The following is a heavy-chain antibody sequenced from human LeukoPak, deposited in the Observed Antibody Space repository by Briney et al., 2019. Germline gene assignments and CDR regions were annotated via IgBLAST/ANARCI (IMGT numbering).Heavy chain of an antibody. CDR3: AKGGDGGYRPFYYYYYMDV. CDR2: IRYDGSNK. V-gene: IGHV3-30*02. J-gene: IGHJ6*03. D-gene: IGHD3-22*01. CDR1: GFTFSSYG. Sequence: GGSLRLSCAASGFTFSSYGMHWVRQAPGKGLEWVAFIRYDGSNKYYADSVKGRFTISRDNSKNTLYLQMNSLRAEDTAVYYCAKGGDGGYRPFYYYYYMDVWGKGTTVTVSS.